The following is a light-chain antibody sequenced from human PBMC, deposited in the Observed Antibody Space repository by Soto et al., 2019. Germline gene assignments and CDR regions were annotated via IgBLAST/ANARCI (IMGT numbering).Light chain of an antibody. CDR1: QSVLYSSNNKNY. J-gene: IGKJ3*01. CDR2: WAS. CDR3: QQYYSTPVT. Sequence: IVMTQSPDSLAVSLGERATINYKSSQSVLYSSNNKNYLAWYQQKPGQPPKLLIYWASTRESGVPDRFSGSGSGTDFTLTISSLQAEDVAVYYCQQYYSTPVTFGPGTKVDIK. V-gene: IGKV4-1*01.